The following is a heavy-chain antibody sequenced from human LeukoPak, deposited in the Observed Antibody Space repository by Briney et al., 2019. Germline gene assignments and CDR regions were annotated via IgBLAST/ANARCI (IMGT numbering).Heavy chain of an antibody. D-gene: IGHD1-1*01. CDR3: ARSLTTLTYEGY. CDR2: INSGSTYT. J-gene: IGHJ4*02. Sequence: GGSLRLSCAASGFTFSSYMMNWVRQAPGKGLEWVSSINSGSTYTYYTESVKGRFTVSRDNAENSLFLQMNSLRAEDTAIYYCARSLTTLTYEGYWGQGTLVTVSS. V-gene: IGHV3-21*01. CDR1: GFTFSSYM.